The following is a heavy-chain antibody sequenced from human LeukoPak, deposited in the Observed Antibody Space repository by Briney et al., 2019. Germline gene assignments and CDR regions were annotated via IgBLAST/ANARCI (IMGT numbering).Heavy chain of an antibody. CDR2: ISSSSSYI. V-gene: IGHV3-21*01. J-gene: IGHJ3*02. CDR1: GSTFSSYS. CDR3: AGALGYCSGGSCYYAFDI. D-gene: IGHD2-15*01. Sequence: PGGSLRLSCAASGSTFSSYSMNWVRQAPGKGLEWVSSISSSSSYIYYADSVKGRFTISRDNAKNSLYLQMNSLRAEDTAVYYCAGALGYCSGGSCYYAFDIWGQGTMVTVSS.